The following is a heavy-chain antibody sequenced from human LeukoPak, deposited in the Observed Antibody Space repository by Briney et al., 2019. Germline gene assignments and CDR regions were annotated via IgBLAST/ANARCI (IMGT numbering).Heavy chain of an antibody. D-gene: IGHD2-2*02. CDR2: IYHSGST. CDR3: ARDIVVVPAAILDWYFDL. CDR1: GYSISSGYY. Sequence: KASETLSLTCTVSGYSISSGYYWGWIRQPPGKGLEWIGSIYHSGSTNYNPSLKSRVTISVDTSKNQFSLKLSSVTAADTAVYYCARDIVVVPAAILDWYFDLWGRGTLVTVSS. J-gene: IGHJ2*01. V-gene: IGHV4-38-2*02.